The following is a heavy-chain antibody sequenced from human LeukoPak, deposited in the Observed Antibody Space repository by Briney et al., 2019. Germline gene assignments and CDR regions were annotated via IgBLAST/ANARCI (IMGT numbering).Heavy chain of an antibody. V-gene: IGHV3-15*01. D-gene: IGHD6-13*01. CDR2: VKSKTDGGTT. CDR3: TTDFRRTSSSWCRFDY. CDR1: GFTFSNAW. Sequence: GGSLRLSCAASGFTFSNAWMSWVRQAPGKGLEWVGRVKSKTDGGTTDHAAPAKGRFTISRDDSKNTLYLQMNGLKTEDTAVYYCTTDFRRTSSSWCRFDYWGQGTQVTVSS. J-gene: IGHJ4*02.